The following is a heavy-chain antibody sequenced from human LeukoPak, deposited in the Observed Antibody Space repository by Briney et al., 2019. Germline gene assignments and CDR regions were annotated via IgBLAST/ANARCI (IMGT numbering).Heavy chain of an antibody. CDR3: ARSNYYDSSAYGPAFDI. CDR2: IYYSGST. V-gene: IGHV4-59*01. J-gene: IGHJ3*02. CDR1: GGSISSYY. Sequence: SETLSLTCTVSGGSISSYYWSWIRQPPGKGLEWIGYIYYSGSTNYNPSLKSRVTISVDTSKNQFSLKLSSVTAADTAVYYCARSNYYDSSAYGPAFDIWGQGTMVTVSS. D-gene: IGHD3-22*01.